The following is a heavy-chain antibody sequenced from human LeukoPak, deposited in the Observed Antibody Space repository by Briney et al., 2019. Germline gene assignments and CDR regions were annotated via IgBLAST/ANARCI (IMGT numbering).Heavy chain of an antibody. V-gene: IGHV4-59*08. CDR2: IHYTGST. J-gene: IGHJ6*03. D-gene: IGHD4-17*01. CDR3: ARAFPTVYYYYYYYMDV. Sequence: SETLSLTCTVSGGSISSYYWSWIRQPPGKGLEWIGYIHYTGSTNYNPSLKSRVTMSVDTSKNQFSLKLSSVTAADTAVYYCARAFPTVYYYYYYYMDVWGKGTTVTVSS. CDR1: GGSISSYY.